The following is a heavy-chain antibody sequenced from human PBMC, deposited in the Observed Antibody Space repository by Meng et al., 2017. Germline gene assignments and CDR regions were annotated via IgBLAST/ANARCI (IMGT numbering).Heavy chain of an antibody. V-gene: IGHV3-23*01. Sequence: GESLKISCAASGFTFSSYAMHWVRQAPGKGLEWVSAISGTRGFTYHADSVKGRFTISRDNSKNTLYLQMHSLRVEDTAVYYCAKFHGPFKSDGWTYDPFNIWGQGTMVTVSS. D-gene: IGHD5-24*01. CDR1: GFTFSSYA. J-gene: IGHJ3*02. CDR2: ISGTRGFT. CDR3: AKFHGPFKSDGWTYDPFNI.